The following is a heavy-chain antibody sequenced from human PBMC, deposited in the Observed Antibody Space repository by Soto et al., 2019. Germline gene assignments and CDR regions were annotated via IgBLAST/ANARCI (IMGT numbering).Heavy chain of an antibody. D-gene: IGHD6-19*01. V-gene: IGHV3-33*01. CDR2: IWYDGSNK. CDR3: AVLRQWLVNDY. Sequence: GGSLRLSCAASGFTFSSYGMHWVRQAPGKGLEWVAVIWYDGSNKYYADSVKGRFTISRDNSKNTLYLQMNSLRAEDTAVYYCAVLRQWLVNDYWGQGILVTVSS. CDR1: GFTFSSYG. J-gene: IGHJ4*02.